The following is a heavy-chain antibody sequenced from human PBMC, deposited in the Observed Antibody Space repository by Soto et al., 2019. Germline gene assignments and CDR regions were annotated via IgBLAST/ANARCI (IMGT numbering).Heavy chain of an antibody. Sequence: QVQLVESGGGVVHPGRSLRLSCVASGIDLENYGIHWVRQAPGEGLEWVAVISSDGTTKSCIDSVRGRFTISRDNSRSTVFLQMNSLRREDTAMYYCVKDGGGVRYNYNIRGDSWGQGTQVTVSS. CDR2: ISSDGTTK. D-gene: IGHD5-18*01. CDR1: GIDLENYG. CDR3: VKDGGGVRYNYNIRGDS. V-gene: IGHV3-30*18. J-gene: IGHJ4*02.